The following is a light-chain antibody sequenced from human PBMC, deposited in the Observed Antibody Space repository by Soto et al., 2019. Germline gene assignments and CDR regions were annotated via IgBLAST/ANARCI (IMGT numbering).Light chain of an antibody. Sequence: EIVLTQSPGTLSLSPGARATLSCRASQSLASNYLAWYQQKTGQTPRLLIYLASSRAPSIPDRFSGRGSGTDFTLTISRVEPEDFPVYYCQQYASSSWTFGQGTKVDIK. V-gene: IGKV3-20*01. CDR1: QSLASNY. J-gene: IGKJ1*01. CDR2: LAS. CDR3: QQYASSSWT.